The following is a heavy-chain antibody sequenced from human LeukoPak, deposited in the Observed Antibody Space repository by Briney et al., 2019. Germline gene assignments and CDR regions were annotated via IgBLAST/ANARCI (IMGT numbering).Heavy chain of an antibody. V-gene: IGHV1-69*13. D-gene: IGHD3-22*01. CDR3: ARWWAYDSSGYYYSPFDY. CDR2: IIPIFGTA. Sequence: GASVKVSCKASGYTFTSYYMHWVRQAPGQGLEWMGGIIPIFGTANYAQKFQGRVTITADESTSTAYMELSSLRSEDTAVYYCARWWAYDSSGYYYSPFDYWGQGTLVTVSS. CDR1: GYTFTSYY. J-gene: IGHJ4*02.